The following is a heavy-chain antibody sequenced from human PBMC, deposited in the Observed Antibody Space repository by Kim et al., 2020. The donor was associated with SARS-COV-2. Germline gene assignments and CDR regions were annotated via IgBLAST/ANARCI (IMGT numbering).Heavy chain of an antibody. Sequence: GNGNTIYSKKFQGRVNFTTDTSASTAYMELSSLRSEDSAVYYCLGGYYFDYWGQGTLVTVSS. CDR2: GNGNT. D-gene: IGHD2-15*01. CDR3: LGGYYFDY. V-gene: IGHV1-3*01. J-gene: IGHJ4*02.